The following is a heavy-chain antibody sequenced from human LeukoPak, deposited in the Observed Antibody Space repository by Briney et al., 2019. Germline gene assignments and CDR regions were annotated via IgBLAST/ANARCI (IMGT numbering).Heavy chain of an antibody. J-gene: IGHJ4*02. CDR2: VHYSGST. CDR1: GASIFSSY. V-gene: IGHV4-59*12. D-gene: IGHD3-9*01. Sequence: TSETLSLTCTVSGASIFSSYWNWVRQPPGKGLGWIGYVHYSGSTNYNPSLKSRVTISVDTSKSQFSLKLSSATAADTAVYYCATGRSIRYFDYWGQGTLLTVSS. CDR3: ATGRSIRYFDY.